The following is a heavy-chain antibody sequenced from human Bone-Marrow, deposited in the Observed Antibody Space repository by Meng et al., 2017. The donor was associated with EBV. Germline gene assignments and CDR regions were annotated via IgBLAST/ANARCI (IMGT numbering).Heavy chain of an antibody. J-gene: IGHJ4*02. D-gene: IGHD3-22*01. V-gene: IGHV4-4*02. CDR2: IYHSGST. CDR1: GGSISSSNW. Sequence: VRQRESGPVLVKPSGTLSRPGPVSGGSISSSNWWSWVRQPPGKGLEWIGEIYHSGSTNYNPSLKSRVTISVDKSKNQFSLKLSSVTAADTAVYYCARVGYDSLDYWGQGTLVTVSS. CDR3: ARVGYDSLDY.